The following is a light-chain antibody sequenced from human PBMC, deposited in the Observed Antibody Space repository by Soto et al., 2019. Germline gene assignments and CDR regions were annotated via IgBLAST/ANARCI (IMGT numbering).Light chain of an antibody. J-gene: IGKJ5*01. V-gene: IGKV3-15*01. CDR2: GAS. CDR3: QHYNNWPPIT. CDR1: QSISDT. Sequence: EIVLTKSPVTLSVSPGGRATLSCRASQSISDTLAWYQQKPGQAPRLLIHGASTRAPGFPARFSGSGSGTEFTLTISSLQSEDFAFYYCQHYNNWPPITVGQGTRLEIK.